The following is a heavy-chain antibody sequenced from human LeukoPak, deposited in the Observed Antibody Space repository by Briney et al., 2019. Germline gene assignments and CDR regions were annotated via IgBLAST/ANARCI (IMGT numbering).Heavy chain of an antibody. Sequence: PGGSLRLSCAASGFTFNNYDMTWVRRAPGKGLEWVSVISAGGDITYYADSVKGRFTISRDDSKNMLYLQMNSLRAEDTAVYYCVPQGAGDPFDYWGQGTLVTVSS. CDR2: ISAGGDIT. V-gene: IGHV3-23*01. D-gene: IGHD4-17*01. J-gene: IGHJ4*02. CDR3: VPQGAGDPFDY. CDR1: GFTFNNYD.